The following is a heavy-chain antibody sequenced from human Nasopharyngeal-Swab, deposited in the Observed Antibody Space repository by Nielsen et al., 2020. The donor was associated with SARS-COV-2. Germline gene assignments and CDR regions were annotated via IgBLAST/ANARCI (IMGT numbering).Heavy chain of an antibody. CDR2: ISWNSGSI. CDR1: GSTFDDYA. CDR3: AKGHRYCSGGSCYPIAFDI. V-gene: IGHV3-9*01. Sequence: SLKISCAASGSTFDDYAMHWVRQAPGKGLEWVSGISWNSGSIGYADSVKGRFTISRDNAKNSLYLQMNSLRAEDTALYYCAKGHRYCSGGSCYPIAFDIWGQGTMVTVSS. J-gene: IGHJ3*02. D-gene: IGHD2-15*01.